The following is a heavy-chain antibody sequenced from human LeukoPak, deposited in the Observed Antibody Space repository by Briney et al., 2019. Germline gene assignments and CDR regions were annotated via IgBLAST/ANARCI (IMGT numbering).Heavy chain of an antibody. CDR3: ARGRGLSWFDP. Sequence: SETLSLTCAVSGGSISSGGYYWSWIRQLPGKGLEWIGYIYYSGSTYYNPSLKSRVTISVDTSKNQFSLKLSSVTAADTAVYYCARGRGLSWFDPWGQGTLVTVSS. CDR1: GGSISSGGYY. V-gene: IGHV4-31*11. J-gene: IGHJ5*02. D-gene: IGHD3-10*01. CDR2: IYYSGST.